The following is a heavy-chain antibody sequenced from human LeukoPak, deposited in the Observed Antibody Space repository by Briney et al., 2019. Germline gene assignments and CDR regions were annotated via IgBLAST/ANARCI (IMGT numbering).Heavy chain of an antibody. Sequence: SETLSLTCAVYGGSFSGYYWSWIRQPPGKGLEWIGEINHSRSTNYNPSLKSRVTISVDTSKNQFSLKLSSVTAADTAVYYCARPRLATNGLDCSSTSCYTHPFDYWGQGTLVTVSS. CDR2: INHSRST. J-gene: IGHJ4*02. V-gene: IGHV4-34*01. CDR1: GGSFSGYY. CDR3: ARPRLATNGLDCSSTSCYTHPFDY. D-gene: IGHD2-2*02.